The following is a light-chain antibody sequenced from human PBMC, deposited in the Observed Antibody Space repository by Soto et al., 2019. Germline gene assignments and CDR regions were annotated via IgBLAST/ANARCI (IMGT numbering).Light chain of an antibody. J-gene: IGKJ5*01. CDR2: DVS. Sequence: DVVLTQSPLSLPVTLGQPASISCRSSQSLVYSDGNTYLNWFQQRPGRSPRRLIYDVSNRDSGVPDRFSGSGSGTDFILKITRVEGEDVGVYYCMQGTNWPPRPVGKGTRLEIK. V-gene: IGKV2-30*01. CDR1: QSLVYSDGNTY. CDR3: MQGTNWPPRP.